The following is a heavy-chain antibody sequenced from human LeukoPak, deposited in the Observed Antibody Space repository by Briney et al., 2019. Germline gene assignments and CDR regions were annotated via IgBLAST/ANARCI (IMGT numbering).Heavy chain of an antibody. CDR1: GFTFSGHW. CDR3: ARESAKYDSYDSGFDF. D-gene: IGHD3-3*01. J-gene: IGHJ3*01. Sequence: PGGSLRLSCIASGFTFSGHWINWVRQAPGKGLEWVANIMPDGSAKYYVDSVKGRFIISRDNAKNSLYLQMNSLRAEDTAVYYCARESAKYDSYDSGFDFWGQGTMVTVSS. V-gene: IGHV3-7*01. CDR2: IMPDGSAK.